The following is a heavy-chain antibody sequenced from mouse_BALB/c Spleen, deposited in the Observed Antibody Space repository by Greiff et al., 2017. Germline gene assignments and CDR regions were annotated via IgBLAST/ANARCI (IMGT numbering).Heavy chain of an antibody. CDR1: GYTFTSYT. Sequence: QVQLQQSGAELARPGASVKMSCKASGYTFTSYTMHWVKQRPGQGLEWIGYINPSSGYTNYNQKFKDKATLTADKSSSTAYMQLSSLTSEDSAVYYCARERDYDYEFAYWGQGTLVTVSA. V-gene: IGHV1-4*01. CDR2: INPSSGYT. CDR3: ARERDYDYEFAY. J-gene: IGHJ3*01. D-gene: IGHD2-4*01.